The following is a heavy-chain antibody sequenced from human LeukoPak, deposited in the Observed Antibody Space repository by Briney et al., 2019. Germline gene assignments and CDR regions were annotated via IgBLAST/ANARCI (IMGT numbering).Heavy chain of an antibody. V-gene: IGHV4-34*01. J-gene: IGHJ4*02. Sequence: SETLSLTCAVYGGSFSGYYWSWIRQPPGKGLEWIGEINHSGSTNYNPSLKSRVTISVDTSKNQFSLKLSSVTAADTAVYYCARDAPYYDFWSGASFDYWGQGTLVTVSS. CDR1: GGSFSGYY. D-gene: IGHD3-3*01. CDR3: ARDAPYYDFWSGASFDY. CDR2: INHSGST.